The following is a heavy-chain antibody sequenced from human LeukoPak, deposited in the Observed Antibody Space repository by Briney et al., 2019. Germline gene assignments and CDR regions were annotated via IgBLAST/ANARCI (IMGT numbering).Heavy chain of an antibody. Sequence: GGSLRLSCAASGFTFSSYTMHWVRQAPGKGPEWVSVIDRTGDYTFYADSVKGRFTISRDNSQNTLYLQMSSLRAEDTAVYHCAKRARLQYTSLDLDSWGQGTLVTVSS. D-gene: IGHD4-11*01. V-gene: IGHV3-23*01. J-gene: IGHJ4*02. CDR3: AKRARLQYTSLDLDS. CDR2: IDRTGDYT. CDR1: GFTFSSYT.